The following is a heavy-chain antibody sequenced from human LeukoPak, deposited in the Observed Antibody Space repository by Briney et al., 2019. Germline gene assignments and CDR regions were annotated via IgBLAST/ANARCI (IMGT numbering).Heavy chain of an antibody. D-gene: IGHD1-26*01. V-gene: IGHV3-30*02. CDR1: GFTFSSYG. Sequence: EGSLRLSCAASGFTFSSYGMHWVRQAPGKGLEWVAFIRYDGSNTYYADSVKGRFTISRDNSKNTLYLQMNSLRAEDTAVYYCAKGSPLGPLDYWGQGTLVTVSS. J-gene: IGHJ4*02. CDR3: AKGSPLGPLDY. CDR2: IRYDGSNT.